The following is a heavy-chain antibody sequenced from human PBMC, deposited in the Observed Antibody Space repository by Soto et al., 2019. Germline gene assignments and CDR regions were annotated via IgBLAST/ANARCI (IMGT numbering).Heavy chain of an antibody. Sequence: PSETLSLTCYVSGGSISSYYWSWIRQPPGKGLEWIGYIYYSGSTNYNPSLKSRVTISVDTSKNQFSLKLSSVTAADTAVYYCARAGIGYCSGGSCPNWFDPWGQGTLVTVSS. CDR2: IYYSGST. J-gene: IGHJ5*02. CDR3: ARAGIGYCSGGSCPNWFDP. V-gene: IGHV4-59*01. D-gene: IGHD2-15*01. CDR1: GGSISSYY.